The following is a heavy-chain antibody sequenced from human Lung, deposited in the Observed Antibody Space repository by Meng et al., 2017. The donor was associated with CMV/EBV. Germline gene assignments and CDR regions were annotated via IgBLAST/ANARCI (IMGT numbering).Heavy chain of an antibody. D-gene: IGHD4-11*01. J-gene: IGHJ4*02. CDR1: GFDFSTYS. Sequence: SXLGSGFDFSTYSMNWFRQAPGKGPEWVSSISSSSSYIYYADSVKGRFTVSRNNANDSLYLQMNSLRAEDTGVYYCARDRQNSNYGSTDYWGQGTLVXVSS. V-gene: IGHV3-21*06. CDR2: ISSSSSYI. CDR3: ARDRQNSNYGSTDY.